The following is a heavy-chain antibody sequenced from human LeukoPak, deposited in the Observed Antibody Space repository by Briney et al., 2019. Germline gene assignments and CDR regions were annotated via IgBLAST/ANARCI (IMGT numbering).Heavy chain of an antibody. CDR2: IYYSGST. D-gene: IGHD3-10*01. CDR3: ARGAVRGPFWY. CDR1: GGSISSYY. J-gene: IGHJ4*02. V-gene: IGHV4-59*01. Sequence: PETLSLTCTVSGGSISSYYWSWIRQPPGKGLEWIGYIYYSGSTNYNPSLKSRVTISVDTSKNQFSLKLSSVTAADTAVYCCARGAVRGPFWYWGQGTLVTVSS.